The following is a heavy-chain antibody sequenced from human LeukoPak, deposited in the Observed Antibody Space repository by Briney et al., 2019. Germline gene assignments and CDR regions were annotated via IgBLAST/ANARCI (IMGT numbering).Heavy chain of an antibody. CDR2: ISSSSSYT. Sequence: GGSLRLSCAASGFTFSNYYMSWIRQAPGKGLEWVSYISSSSSYTNYADSVKGRFTISRDNAKNSLYLQMNSLRAEDTAVCYCARTVVVVDGRYYFDYWGQGTLVTVSS. D-gene: IGHD3-22*01. CDR1: GFTFSNYY. V-gene: IGHV3-11*06. CDR3: ARTVVVVDGRYYFDY. J-gene: IGHJ4*02.